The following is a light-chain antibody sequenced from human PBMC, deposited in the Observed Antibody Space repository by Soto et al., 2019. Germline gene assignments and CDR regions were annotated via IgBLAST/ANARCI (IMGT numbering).Light chain of an antibody. V-gene: IGKV1-9*01. Sequence: DIQLTQSPSFLSASVGDRVTLTCRASQDISTYLAWYQQKPGKAPNLLIYVASTLQDGVPSRFSGTGSGTEFTLTITNPQPADFATYYCQQLDSYPLTFGGGTKVDIK. CDR2: VAS. CDR1: QDISTY. J-gene: IGKJ4*01. CDR3: QQLDSYPLT.